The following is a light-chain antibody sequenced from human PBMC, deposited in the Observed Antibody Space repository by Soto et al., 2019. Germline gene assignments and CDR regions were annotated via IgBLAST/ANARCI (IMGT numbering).Light chain of an antibody. CDR1: QSVGSNF. CDR2: AAS. Sequence: IVLTQSPGTLSLSPGERATLSCRASQSVGSNFLAWDQQKRGQAPRILIYAASNRASGNPDRFSGSGSGSDFTLTISRLEPEDFAVYYCQQYGSPPWAVGQGTRVEI. J-gene: IGKJ1*01. CDR3: QQYGSPPWA. V-gene: IGKV3-20*01.